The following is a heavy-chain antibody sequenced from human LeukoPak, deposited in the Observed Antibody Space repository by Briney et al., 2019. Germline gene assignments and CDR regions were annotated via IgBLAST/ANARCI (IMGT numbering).Heavy chain of an antibody. CDR3: AKHSGFSVSYFSN. J-gene: IGHJ4*02. CDR1: GFTFSDYA. Sequence: PGGSLRLSCTASGFTFSDYAMSWVRQAPGKGLEWVSDISGFSGNTYYADSVKGRFTIPRDNSKSTLYLQMNSLRAEDTATYYCAKHSGFSVSYFSNWGQGILVTVSS. D-gene: IGHD1-26*01. V-gene: IGHV3-23*01. CDR2: ISGFSGNT.